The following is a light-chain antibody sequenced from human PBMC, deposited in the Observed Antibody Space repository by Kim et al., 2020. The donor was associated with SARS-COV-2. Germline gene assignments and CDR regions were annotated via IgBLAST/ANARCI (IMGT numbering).Light chain of an antibody. CDR2: YDS. V-gene: IGLV3-21*01. J-gene: IGLJ1*01. CDR3: HVWDTDTDHYV. CDR1: SIGGHS. Sequence: APGQTAMITCGGNSIGGHSVHWYQQKPGQAPVLVMYYDSDRPSGIPERFSGSKSANTATLTISRVEAGDEADYYCHVWDTDTDHYVFGTGTKVTVL.